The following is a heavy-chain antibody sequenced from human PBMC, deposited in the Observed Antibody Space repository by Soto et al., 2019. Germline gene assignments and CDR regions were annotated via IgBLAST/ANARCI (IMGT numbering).Heavy chain of an antibody. D-gene: IGHD6-19*01. CDR1: GFTFSSYW. J-gene: IGHJ4*02. CDR2: TNGDGSTT. V-gene: IGHV3-74*01. CDR3: TRGYSSGPDY. Sequence: HPGGSLRLSCEASGFTFSSYWMHWVRQAPGKGLVWVSRTNGDGSTTSYADSVKGRFTISRDNAKNTLYLQMNSLRAEDTALYYCTRGYSSGPDYWGQGTLVTVSS.